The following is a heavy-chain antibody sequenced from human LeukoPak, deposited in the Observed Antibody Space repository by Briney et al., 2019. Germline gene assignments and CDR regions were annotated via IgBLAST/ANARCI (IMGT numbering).Heavy chain of an antibody. Sequence: SQTLSLTCTVSGGSISAYYWSWLRQPPGRGLEWIGYFYYSGSTTYNPSLRGRVTISVDTSNNQFSLKLNSVTAADTAVYYCARGPNSGYGRFDYWGQGTLVTVSS. J-gene: IGHJ4*02. V-gene: IGHV4-59*01. CDR3: ARGPNSGYGRFDY. CDR1: GGSISAYY. CDR2: FYYSGST. D-gene: IGHD5-12*01.